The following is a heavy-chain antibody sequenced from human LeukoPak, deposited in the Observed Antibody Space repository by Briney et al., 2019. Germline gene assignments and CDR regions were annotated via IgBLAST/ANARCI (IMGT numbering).Heavy chain of an antibody. V-gene: IGHV3-74*01. Sequence: GGSLRLSCAASGFTFSSYWMHWVRQAPGKGLVWVSRINSDGSSTTYADSVKGRFTISRDNAKNTLYLQTNGLRAEDTAVYYCARGDAYALKYWGQGTLATVSS. CDR1: GFTFSSYW. CDR2: INSDGSST. D-gene: IGHD2-2*01. CDR3: ARGDAYALKY. J-gene: IGHJ4*02.